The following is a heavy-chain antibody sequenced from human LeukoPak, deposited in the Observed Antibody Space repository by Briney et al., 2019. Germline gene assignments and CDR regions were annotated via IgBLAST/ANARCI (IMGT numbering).Heavy chain of an antibody. Sequence: PSETLSLTCAVYGGSFSGYYWGWIRQPPGKGLEWIGEINHSGSTNYNPSLKSRVTISVDTSKNQFSLKLSSVTAADTAVYYCARGLVGGSGDEVYYYYYMDVWGKGTTVTISS. D-gene: IGHD3-10*01. CDR1: GGSFSGYY. CDR3: ARGLVGGSGDEVYYYYYMDV. V-gene: IGHV4-34*01. J-gene: IGHJ6*03. CDR2: INHSGST.